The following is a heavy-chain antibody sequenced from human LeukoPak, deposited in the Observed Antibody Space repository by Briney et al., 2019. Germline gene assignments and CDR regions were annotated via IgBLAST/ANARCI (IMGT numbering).Heavy chain of an antibody. CDR1: GFTFSSYD. CDR2: ISNNGDRT. J-gene: IGHJ5*02. Sequence: GGSLRLSCAASGFTFSSYDMYWVRQVPGKGREYVAVISNNGDRTYYGNSVKDRFTISRDNSTNTLYLQTVSLRAEDTAVYYCARLGDILLASPYDNRGTWGQGTLVTVSS. D-gene: IGHD3-22*01. CDR3: ARLGDILLASPYDNRGT. V-gene: IGHV3-64*01.